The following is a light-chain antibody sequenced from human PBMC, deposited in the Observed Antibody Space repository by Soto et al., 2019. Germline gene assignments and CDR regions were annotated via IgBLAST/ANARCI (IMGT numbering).Light chain of an antibody. Sequence: EIVWTQSPATLSLSPGERATLSCRASQSVSSYLAWYQQKPGQAPRLLIYDASNRATGIPDRFSGSGSGTDFTLTSSSLEPEDFAVYYCQQRSNWPTFGQGTRLEIK. V-gene: IGKV3-11*01. CDR3: QQRSNWPT. CDR2: DAS. J-gene: IGKJ5*01. CDR1: QSVSSY.